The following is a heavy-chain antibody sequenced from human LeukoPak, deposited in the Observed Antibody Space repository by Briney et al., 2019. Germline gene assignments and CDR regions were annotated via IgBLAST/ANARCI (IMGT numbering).Heavy chain of an antibody. D-gene: IGHD6-6*01. CDR1: GFTFSSYG. CDR2: ISYDGSNK. CDR3: ARVRGSSTYSFDY. V-gene: IGHV3-30*03. Sequence: GGSLRLSCAASGFTFSSYGMHWVRQAPGKGLEWVAVISYDGSNKYYADSVKGRFTISRDNSKNTLYLQMGSLRVEDTAVYYCARVRGSSTYSFDYWGQGTLVTVSA. J-gene: IGHJ4*02.